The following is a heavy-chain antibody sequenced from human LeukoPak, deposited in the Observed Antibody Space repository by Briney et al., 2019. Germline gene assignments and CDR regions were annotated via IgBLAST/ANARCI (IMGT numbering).Heavy chain of an antibody. CDR2: FYYSGSI. CDR1: DGSISSYY. CDR3: ARPYSSAWYRAFHI. V-gene: IGHV4-59*08. Sequence: SETLSLTCTVSDGSISSYYWSWIRQPPGKGLEWIGYFYYSGSIKYNPSLKSRVTISVDTSKNQFSLKLSSVTAADTAVYYCARPYSSAWYRAFHIWGQGTKVTVSS. D-gene: IGHD6-19*01. J-gene: IGHJ3*02.